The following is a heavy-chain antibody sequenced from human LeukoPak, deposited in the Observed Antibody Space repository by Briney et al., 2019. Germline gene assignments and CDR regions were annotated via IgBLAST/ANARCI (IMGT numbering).Heavy chain of an antibody. CDR3: ANLWFGESHYFDY. V-gene: IGHV4-31*03. J-gene: IGHJ4*02. CDR1: GGSISSGDYY. CDR2: IYYSGST. Sequence: SETLSLTCTVSGGSISSGDYYWSWIRQPPGKGLEWIGYIYYSGSTNYNPSLKSRVTISVDTSKNQFSLKLSSVTAADTAVYYCANLWFGESHYFDYWGQGTLVTVSS. D-gene: IGHD3-10*01.